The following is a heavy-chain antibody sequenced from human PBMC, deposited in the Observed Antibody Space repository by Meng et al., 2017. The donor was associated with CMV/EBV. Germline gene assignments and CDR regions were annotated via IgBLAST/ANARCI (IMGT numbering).Heavy chain of an antibody. Sequence: LSLPCAVYGGSFGGYYWSWIRQPPGKGLEWIGEINHSGSTNYNPSLKSRVTISVDTSKNQFSLKLSSVTAADTAVYYCARARYCSSTSCYRNDYYYYGMDVWGQGTTVTVSS. V-gene: IGHV4-34*01. J-gene: IGHJ6*02. CDR1: GGSFGGYY. CDR3: ARARYCSSTSCYRNDYYYYGMDV. CDR2: INHSGST. D-gene: IGHD2-2*01.